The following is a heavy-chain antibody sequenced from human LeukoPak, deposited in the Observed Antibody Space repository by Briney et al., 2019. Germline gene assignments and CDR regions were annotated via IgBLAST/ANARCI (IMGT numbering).Heavy chain of an antibody. J-gene: IGHJ3*02. Sequence: SETLSLTCTVSGGSISSSSYYWGWIRQPPGKGLEWIGNIYYRGSTYYNPSLKSRVTISVDTSKNQFSLKLRSVTAADTAVYYCARDSSGYSDAFDIWGQGTMVTVSS. V-gene: IGHV4-39*02. CDR3: ARDSSGYSDAFDI. CDR1: GGSISSSSYY. CDR2: IYYRGST. D-gene: IGHD3-22*01.